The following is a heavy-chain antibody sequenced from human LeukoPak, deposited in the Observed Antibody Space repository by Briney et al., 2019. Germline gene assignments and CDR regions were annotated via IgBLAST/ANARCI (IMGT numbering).Heavy chain of an antibody. CDR1: GFTFSSYW. J-gene: IGHJ4*02. D-gene: IGHD5-24*01. CDR3: ASAFPGGLQGDY. CDR2: ISSDGSST. V-gene: IGHV3-74*01. Sequence: GGSLRLSCAASGFTFSSYWMHWVRQAPGKGLVWVSRISSDGSSTSYADSVKGRFTISRDNAKNTLYLQMNSLRAEDTAVYYCASAFPGGLQGDYWGQGTLVTVSS.